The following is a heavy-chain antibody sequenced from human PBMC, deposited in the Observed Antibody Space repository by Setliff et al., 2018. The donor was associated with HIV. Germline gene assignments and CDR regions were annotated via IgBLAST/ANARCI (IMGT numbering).Heavy chain of an antibody. Sequence: ASVKVSCKASGYTFTNFYIHWVRQAPGQGLEWLGMINPSGGGTTYAQKFQGRVTMTSDTSTSTVYMDLSSLGSEDTAVYYCARGGQYSGNYLPRDYYMDVWGKGTTVTVSS. CDR1: GYTFTNFY. CDR3: ARGGQYSGNYLPRDYYMDV. J-gene: IGHJ6*03. D-gene: IGHD1-26*01. V-gene: IGHV1-46*01. CDR2: INPSGGGT.